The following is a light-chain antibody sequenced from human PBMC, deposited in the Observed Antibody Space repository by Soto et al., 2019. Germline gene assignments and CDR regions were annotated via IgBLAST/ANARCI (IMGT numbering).Light chain of an antibody. CDR3: QQLNSYPPT. CDR1: QGISSY. J-gene: IGKJ4*01. Sequence: DFQLTQSPSFLSASVGDRVTITCRASQGISSYLAWYQQKPGKAPKLLIYAASTLQSGVPSRFSGSGSGTEFTLTTSSLQPEDFATYYCQQLNSYPPTFGGGTKVEIK. V-gene: IGKV1-9*01. CDR2: AAS.